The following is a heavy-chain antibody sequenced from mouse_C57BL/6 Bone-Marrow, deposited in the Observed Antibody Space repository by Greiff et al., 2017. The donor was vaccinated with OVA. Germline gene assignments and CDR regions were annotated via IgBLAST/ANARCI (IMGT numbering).Heavy chain of an antibody. CDR1: GFSFNTYA. Sequence: EVMLVESGGGLVQPKGSLKLSCAASGFSFNTYAMNWVRQAPGKGLEWVARIRSKSNNYATYYADSVKDRFTISRDDSESMLYLQMNNLKTEDTAMYYCVRHGGFLYWYFDVWGTGTTVTVSS. CDR3: VRHGGFLYWYFDV. V-gene: IGHV10-1*01. CDR2: IRSKSNNYAT. J-gene: IGHJ1*03.